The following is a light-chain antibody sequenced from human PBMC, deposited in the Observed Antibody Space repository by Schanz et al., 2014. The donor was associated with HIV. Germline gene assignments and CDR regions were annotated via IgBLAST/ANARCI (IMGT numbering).Light chain of an antibody. J-gene: IGLJ3*02. CDR3: CSYAGSNNVL. CDR1: SSNIGSNF. CDR2: RND. V-gene: IGLV1-47*01. Sequence: QSVLTQPPSASGTPGQRVTISCSGNSSNIGSNFVYWYQQFPGTAPKRLIYRNDQRPSGVSSRFSGSKSGNTASLSISGLQAEDEADYYCCSYAGSNNVLFGEGTKLTVL.